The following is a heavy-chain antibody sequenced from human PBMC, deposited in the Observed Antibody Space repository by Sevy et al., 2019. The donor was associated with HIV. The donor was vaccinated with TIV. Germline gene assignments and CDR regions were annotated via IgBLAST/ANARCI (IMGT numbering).Heavy chain of an antibody. D-gene: IGHD5-18*01. V-gene: IGHV3-49*04. CDR3: TRDRWIQLWSFDY. Sequence: GGSLRLSCTASGFTFGDYDMSWVRQAPGKGLEWVGFIRSKAYGGTTEYAASVKGRFTISRDDSKSIAYLQMNSLKTDDTAVYYCTRDRWIQLWSFDYWGQGTLVTVSS. J-gene: IGHJ4*02. CDR1: GFTFGDYD. CDR2: IRSKAYGGTT.